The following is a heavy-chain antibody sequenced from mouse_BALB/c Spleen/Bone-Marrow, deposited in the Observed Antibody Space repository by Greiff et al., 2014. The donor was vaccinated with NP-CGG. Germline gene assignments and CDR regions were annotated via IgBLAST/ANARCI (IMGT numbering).Heavy chain of an antibody. D-gene: IGHD1-1*01. CDR1: GYTFSSYY. Sequence: ESGAELVKPGASVKLSCKASGYTFSSYYMYWVKQRPGQGLEWIGEINPSNGGTKFNEKFKSKATPTVDKSSSTAYMQLSSLTSEDSAVYYCTRSNYGYWYFDVWGAGTTVTVSS. CDR3: TRSNYGYWYFDV. V-gene: IGHV1S81*02. CDR2: INPSNGGT. J-gene: IGHJ1*01.